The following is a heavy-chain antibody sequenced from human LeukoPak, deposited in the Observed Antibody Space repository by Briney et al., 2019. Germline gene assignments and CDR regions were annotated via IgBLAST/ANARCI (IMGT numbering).Heavy chain of an antibody. D-gene: IGHD3-3*01. J-gene: IGHJ5*02. CDR1: GGSISSYY. Sequence: SETLSLTCTVSGGSISSYYWSWIRQPPGKGLEWIGYIYYSGSTNYNPSLKSRVTISVDTSKNQFSLKLSSVTAADTAVYYCARVRVVNGWFDPWGQGTLVTVSS. CDR2: IYYSGST. CDR3: ARVRVVNGWFDP. V-gene: IGHV4-59*01.